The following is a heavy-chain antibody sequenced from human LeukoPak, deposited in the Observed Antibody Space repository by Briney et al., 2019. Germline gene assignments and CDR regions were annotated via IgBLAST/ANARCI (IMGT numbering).Heavy chain of an antibody. CDR2: IGTAGDT. CDR1: GFTFSSYD. D-gene: IGHD6-19*01. V-gene: IGHV3-13*01. J-gene: IGHJ6*02. Sequence: PGGSLRLSCAVSGFTFSSYDMHWVRQATGKGLEWVSAIGTAGDTYYPGSVKGRFTISRENAKNSLYLQMNSLRAGDTAVYYCARAESSGWQTYYYYSGMDVWGQGTTVTVSS. CDR3: ARAESSGWQTYYYYSGMDV.